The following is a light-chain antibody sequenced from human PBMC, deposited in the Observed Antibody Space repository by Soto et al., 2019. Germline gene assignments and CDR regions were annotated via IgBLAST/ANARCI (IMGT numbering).Light chain of an antibody. J-gene: IGKJ1*01. CDR3: QQYGSSGT. Sequence: DILLTQSPGTLSLSPGERATLSCRASHSVSSSYLAWYQQKPGQAPRLLIYGASNRATGIPDRFSGSGSGTDFTLTISRLEPEDFAVYYCQQYGSSGTFGQGTKVDIK. CDR1: HSVSSSY. CDR2: GAS. V-gene: IGKV3-20*01.